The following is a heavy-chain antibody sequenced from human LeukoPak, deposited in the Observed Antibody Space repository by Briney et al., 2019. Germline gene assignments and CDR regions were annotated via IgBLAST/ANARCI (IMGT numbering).Heavy chain of an antibody. V-gene: IGHV1-18*01. CDR1: GYTFTSYG. D-gene: IGHD2-2*01. J-gene: IGHJ5*02. Sequence: ASVKVSCKASGYTFTSYGISWVRQAPGQGLEWMGWNSAYNGNTNYAQKLQGRVTMTTDTSTSTAYMELRSLRSDDTAVYYCARELGYCSSTSCYGRYNWFDPWGQGTLVTVSS. CDR3: ARELGYCSSTSCYGRYNWFDP. CDR2: NSAYNGNT.